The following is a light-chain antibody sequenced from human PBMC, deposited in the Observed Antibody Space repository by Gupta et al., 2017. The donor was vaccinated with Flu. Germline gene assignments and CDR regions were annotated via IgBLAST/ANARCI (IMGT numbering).Light chain of an antibody. J-gene: IGKJ1*01. Sequence: GDRVTITCRASQGISSYLAWYQQKPGKAPKLLIYAASTLQSGVPSRFSGSGSGTDFTLTISCLQSEDFATYYCQQYYSYSRTFGQGTKVEIK. CDR1: QGISSY. V-gene: IGKV1-8*01. CDR2: AAS. CDR3: QQYYSYSRT.